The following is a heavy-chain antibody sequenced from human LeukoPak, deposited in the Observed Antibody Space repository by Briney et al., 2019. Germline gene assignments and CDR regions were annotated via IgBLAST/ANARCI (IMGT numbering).Heavy chain of an antibody. CDR1: GFTFSDYY. CDR3: AREGGVRAAAAPLNDY. V-gene: IGHV3-11*06. J-gene: IGHJ4*02. D-gene: IGHD6-25*01. Sequence: GGSLRLSCAASGFTFSDYYMSWIRQAPGKGLEWVSYISRSSSYTNYADSVKGRFTISRDNAKNSLYLQMNSLRAEDTAGYYCAREGGVRAAAAPLNDYWGQGTLVTVSS. CDR2: ISRSSSYT.